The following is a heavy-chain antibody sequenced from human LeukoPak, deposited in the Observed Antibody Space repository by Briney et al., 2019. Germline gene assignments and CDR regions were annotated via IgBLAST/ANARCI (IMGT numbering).Heavy chain of an antibody. J-gene: IGHJ6*04. CDR2: ISYDGSNQ. D-gene: IGHD3-10*02. CDR1: GFTFSSYA. V-gene: IGHV3-30*04. Sequence: GGSLRLSCAASGFTFSSYAMHWVRQAPGKGLEWVALISYDGSNQYYADSVKGRFTISRDDSKNTLYLQMNSLRAEDTAVYYCAELGITMIGGVWGKGTTVTISS. CDR3: AELGITMIGGV.